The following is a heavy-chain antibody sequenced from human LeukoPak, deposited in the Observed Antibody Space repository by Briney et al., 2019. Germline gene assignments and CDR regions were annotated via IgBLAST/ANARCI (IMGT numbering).Heavy chain of an antibody. J-gene: IGHJ5*02. D-gene: IGHD3-22*01. Sequence: PGGSLRLSCAASGFTFSSYSMNWVRQAPGKGLEWVSSISSSSSYIYYADSVKGRFTISTDNAKNSLYLQMNSLRAEDTAVYYCARSGRNYYDSSGYYLFSWGQGTLVTVSS. CDR2: ISSSSSYI. V-gene: IGHV3-21*01. CDR1: GFTFSSYS. CDR3: ARSGRNYYDSSGYYLFS.